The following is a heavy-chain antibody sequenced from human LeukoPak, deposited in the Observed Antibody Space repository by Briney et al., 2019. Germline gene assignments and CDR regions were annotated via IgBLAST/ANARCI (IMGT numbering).Heavy chain of an antibody. CDR2: ISNSDGNT. D-gene: IGHD1-1*01. Sequence: GGSLRLSCAASGFTFSSYAMSWVRQAPGKGREWASPISNSDGNTYYADSVKGRFTISRDNPKNTLYLQMNSLTAEDTAIYYCAKATGNLGNWGQGTLVTVSS. V-gene: IGHV3-23*01. CDR1: GFTFSSYA. CDR3: AKATGNLGN. J-gene: IGHJ4*02.